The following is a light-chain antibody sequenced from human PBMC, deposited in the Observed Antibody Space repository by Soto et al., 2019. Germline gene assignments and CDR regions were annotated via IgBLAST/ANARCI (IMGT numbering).Light chain of an antibody. CDR3: AAWDDSLNGVV. V-gene: IGLV1-44*01. J-gene: IGLJ2*01. Sequence: QSVLTQHPSASGTPGQRVTISCSGSGSNIGSDTVNWYQQLPGTAPKLLIYSINQRPSGVPDRFSGSKSGTSASLAISGLQSDDEADYYCAAWDDSLNGVVFGGGTKLTVL. CDR2: SIN. CDR1: GSNIGSDT.